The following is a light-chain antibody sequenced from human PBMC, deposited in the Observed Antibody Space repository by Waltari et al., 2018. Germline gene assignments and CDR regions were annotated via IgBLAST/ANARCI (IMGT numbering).Light chain of an antibody. CDR3: QQFYGTPPT. Sequence: DIVMTQSPDSLAVSLGEWATINCRSSQSVLYSSNNKNYLAWYQQKPGQPPKLLIYWASTRESGVPDRFSGSGSGTDFTLTISSLQAEDVAAYYCQQFYGTPPTFGQGTKVEIK. CDR1: QSVLYSSNNKNY. CDR2: WAS. J-gene: IGKJ1*01. V-gene: IGKV4-1*01.